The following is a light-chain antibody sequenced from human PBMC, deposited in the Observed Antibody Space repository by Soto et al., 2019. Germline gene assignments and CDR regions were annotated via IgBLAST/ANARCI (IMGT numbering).Light chain of an antibody. CDR2: ATS. CDR3: QQANSFPYT. CDR1: QGISGW. J-gene: IGKJ2*01. Sequence: DIQLTQSPSSVSASVGDRVTITCRASQGISGWLAWYQQKPGKASKLLIYATSSLQSGVPSRFSGSGSGTDFTLTISSLQPEDFAIYYCQQANSFPYTFGQGTKLEIK. V-gene: IGKV1-12*01.